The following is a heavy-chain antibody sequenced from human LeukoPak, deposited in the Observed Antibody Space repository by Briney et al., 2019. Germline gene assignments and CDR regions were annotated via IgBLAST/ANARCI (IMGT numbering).Heavy chain of an antibody. J-gene: IGHJ3*02. Sequence: GGSLRLSCAASGFTFNNYALHWVRRAPGKGLEWVAVISYDGSNKYYADFVKGRFTISRDNSKNTLFLQMNSRRAEDTAVYYCARRMTTGEAFDIWGQGTMVPVSS. CDR2: ISYDGSNK. CDR1: GFTFNNYA. CDR3: ARRMTTGEAFDI. V-gene: IGHV3-30-3*01. D-gene: IGHD4-17*01.